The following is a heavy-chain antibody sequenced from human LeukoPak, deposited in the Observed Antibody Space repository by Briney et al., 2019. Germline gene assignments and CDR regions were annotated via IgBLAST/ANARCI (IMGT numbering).Heavy chain of an antibody. V-gene: IGHV3-48*03. Sequence: GGSLRLSCVASGSIFSYYEMNWVRQAPGKGLEWVSYISSSGGTIYYADSVKGRFTISRDNSKNTLYLQMNSLRAEDTAIYYCAKGCGGSCYSGFDYWGQGTLVTVSS. CDR1: GSIFSYYE. J-gene: IGHJ4*02. D-gene: IGHD2-15*01. CDR2: ISSSGGTI. CDR3: AKGCGGSCYSGFDY.